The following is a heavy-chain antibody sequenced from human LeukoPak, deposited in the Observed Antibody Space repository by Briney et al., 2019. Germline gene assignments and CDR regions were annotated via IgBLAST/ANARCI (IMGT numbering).Heavy chain of an antibody. V-gene: IGHV4-34*01. Sequence: PSETLSLTCAVYGXSFSGYYWSWIRQPPGKGLEWIGEINHSGSTNHNPSLKSRVTISVDTSKNQFSLKLSSVTAADTAVYYCATLSGYSSSWYKYWGQGILVTVSS. CDR3: ATLSGYSSSWYKY. J-gene: IGHJ4*02. CDR2: INHSGST. D-gene: IGHD6-13*01. CDR1: GXSFSGYY.